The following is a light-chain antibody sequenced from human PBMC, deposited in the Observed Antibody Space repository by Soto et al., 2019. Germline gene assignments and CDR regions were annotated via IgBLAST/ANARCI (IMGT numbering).Light chain of an antibody. Sequence: QSVLTQPPSVSAAPGQKVTISCSGSSSNIVSWYQQLPGTAPKLLIYDNNKQPSGIPDRFSGSKSGTSATLGITGLQTGDEADYYCGMWDSSLSVVVFGGGTKLTVL. CDR2: DNN. V-gene: IGLV1-51*01. CDR3: GMWDSSLSVVV. J-gene: IGLJ2*01. CDR1: SSNI.